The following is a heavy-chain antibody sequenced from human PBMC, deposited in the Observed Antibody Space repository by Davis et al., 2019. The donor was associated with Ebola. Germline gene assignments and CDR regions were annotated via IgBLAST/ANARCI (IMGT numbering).Heavy chain of an antibody. CDR2: IYYSGST. CDR1: GGSISSYY. V-gene: IGHV4-59*01. CDR3: ARDLLAEYFDL. D-gene: IGHD3-16*01. J-gene: IGHJ2*01. Sequence: PSETLSLTCTVSGGSISSYYWSWIRQPPGKGLEWIGYIYYSGSTNYNPSLKSRVTISVDTSKNQFSLKLSSVTAADTAVYYCARDLLAEYFDLWGRGTLVTVSS.